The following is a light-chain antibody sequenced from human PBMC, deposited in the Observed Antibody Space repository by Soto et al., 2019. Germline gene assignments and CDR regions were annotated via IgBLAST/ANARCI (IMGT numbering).Light chain of an antibody. CDR3: QQYNSYSPVT. Sequence: DIQMTQSPSTLSASVGDRVTITCRASQSISSWLAWYQQKPGKAPKLLIYDASSLESGAPSRFSGRGSGTEFTFTISSLQPDDFATYYCQQYNSYSPVTFGQGTKVEIK. V-gene: IGKV1-5*01. CDR2: DAS. J-gene: IGKJ1*01. CDR1: QSISSW.